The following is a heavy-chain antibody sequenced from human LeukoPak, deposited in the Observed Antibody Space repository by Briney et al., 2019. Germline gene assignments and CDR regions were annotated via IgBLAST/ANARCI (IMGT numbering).Heavy chain of an antibody. J-gene: IGHJ5*02. Sequence: YPAETLSLTCAVYGGFFSGYYWSWLRHPPGKGLEWIGEINHSGTTNYHPSLKSRVTISVDTSKNQFSLKLSSVTAADTAVNYCANLWFGSSYNWFDPWGQGTLVTVSS. V-gene: IGHV4-34*01. CDR3: ANLWFGSSYNWFDP. CDR1: GGFFSGYY. D-gene: IGHD3-10*01. CDR2: INHSGTT.